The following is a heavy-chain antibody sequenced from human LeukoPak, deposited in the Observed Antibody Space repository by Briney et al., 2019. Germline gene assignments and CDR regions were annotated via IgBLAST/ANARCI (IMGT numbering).Heavy chain of an antibody. CDR1: GGSISSGGYY. D-gene: IGHD6-13*01. CDR3: ARDYSSSWLDY. J-gene: IGHJ4*02. V-gene: IGHV4-61*08. CDR2: IYYSGST. Sequence: SQTLSLTCTVSGGSISSGGYYWSWIRQPPGKGLEWIGYIYYSGSTNYNPSLKSRVTISVDTSKNQFSLKLSSVTAADTAVYYCARDYSSSWLDYWGQETLVTVSS.